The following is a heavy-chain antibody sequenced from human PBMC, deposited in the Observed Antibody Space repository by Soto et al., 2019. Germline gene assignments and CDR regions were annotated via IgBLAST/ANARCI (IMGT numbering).Heavy chain of an antibody. CDR3: AKMGGHLNVLRYFDWLFDAFDI. J-gene: IGHJ3*02. D-gene: IGHD3-9*01. Sequence: SVKVSCKASGGTFSSYAISWVRQAPGQGLEWMGGIIPIFGTANYAQKFQGRVTITADKSTSTAYMELSSLRSEDTAVHYCAKMGGHLNVLRYFDWLFDAFDIWGQGT. V-gene: IGHV1-69*06. CDR1: GGTFSSYA. CDR2: IIPIFGTA.